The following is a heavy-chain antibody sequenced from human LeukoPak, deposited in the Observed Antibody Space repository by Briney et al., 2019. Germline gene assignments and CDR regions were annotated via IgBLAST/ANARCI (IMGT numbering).Heavy chain of an antibody. CDR2: ISRTSEYI. Sequence: GGSLRLSCAASGFSFSIYFMNWVRQAPGKGLVWVSSISRTSEYIHYADSVRGRFAISRDNAKNSVYLQMNSLRAEDTAVYFCAGGGDFDYWGQGILVTVSA. J-gene: IGHJ4*02. V-gene: IGHV3-21*01. CDR3: AGGGDFDY. D-gene: IGHD3-16*01. CDR1: GFSFSIYF.